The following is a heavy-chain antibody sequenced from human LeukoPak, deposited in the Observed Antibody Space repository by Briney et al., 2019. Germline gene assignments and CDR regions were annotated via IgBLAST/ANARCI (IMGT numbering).Heavy chain of an antibody. V-gene: IGHV3-53*01. Sequence: GGSLRLSCAASGFTVSNNYMSWVRQAPGKGLEWVSVIYSGGRAYYADSVKGRFTISRDNSKNTLYLQMNSLRAEDTAVYYCAREWFFDYWGQGTLVTVSS. CDR2: IYSGGRA. CDR1: GFTVSNNY. CDR3: AREWFFDY. D-gene: IGHD3-22*01. J-gene: IGHJ4*02.